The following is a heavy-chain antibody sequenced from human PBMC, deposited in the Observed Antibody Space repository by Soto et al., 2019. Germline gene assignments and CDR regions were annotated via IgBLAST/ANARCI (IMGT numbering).Heavy chain of an antibody. CDR1: GFTFSSYA. V-gene: IGHV3-30-3*01. J-gene: IGHJ6*02. Sequence: QVQLVESGGGVVQPGRSLRLSCAASGFTFSSYAMHWVRQAPGKGLEWVAIISYDGSNKYYADSVKGRFTISRHNSKNTLYLQMNSLRAEDTAVYYCARDLGYYDSGSYSNYYYGMDVWGQGTTVTVSS. D-gene: IGHD3-10*01. CDR2: ISYDGSNK. CDR3: ARDLGYYDSGSYSNYYYGMDV.